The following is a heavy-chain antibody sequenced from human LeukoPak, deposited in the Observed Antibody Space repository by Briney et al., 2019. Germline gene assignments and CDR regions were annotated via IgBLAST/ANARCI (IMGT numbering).Heavy chain of an antibody. V-gene: IGHV4-34*01. D-gene: IGHD3-3*01. CDR1: GGSFSGYY. CDR2: INHSGST. Sequence: PSETLSLTCAGNGGSFSGYYWSWIRQPPGKGLEWIGEINHSGSTNYNPSLKSRVTISVDTSKNQFSLKLSSVTAADTAVYYCARGLRFLEWTDYWGQGTLVTVSS. J-gene: IGHJ4*02. CDR3: ARGLRFLEWTDY.